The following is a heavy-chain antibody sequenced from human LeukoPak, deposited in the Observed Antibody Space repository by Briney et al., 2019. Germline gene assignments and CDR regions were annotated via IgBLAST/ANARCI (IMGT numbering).Heavy chain of an antibody. D-gene: IGHD6-19*01. CDR1: GYTFTSYG. J-gene: IGHJ4*02. Sequence: ASVKVSCKASGYTFTSYGISWVRQAPGQGLEWMGWISAYNGNTSYAQKLQGRVTMTTDTSTSTAYMELRSLRSDDTAIYYCARDISTSGVAGFDSWGQGTLVTVSS. CDR3: ARDISTSGVAGFDS. V-gene: IGHV1-18*01. CDR2: ISAYNGNT.